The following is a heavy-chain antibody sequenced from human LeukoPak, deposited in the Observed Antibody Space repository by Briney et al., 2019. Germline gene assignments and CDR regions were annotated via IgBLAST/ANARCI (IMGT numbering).Heavy chain of an antibody. D-gene: IGHD3-22*01. CDR2: ISAYNGNT. Sequence: ASVKVSCKASGYTFTSYGISWVQQAPGQGLEWMGWISAYNGNTNYAQKLQGRVTMTTDTSTSTAYMELRSLRSDDTAVYYCARVCYYDSSDYGYYFDYWGQGTLVTVSS. CDR1: GYTFTSYG. V-gene: IGHV1-18*01. J-gene: IGHJ4*02. CDR3: ARVCYYDSSDYGYYFDY.